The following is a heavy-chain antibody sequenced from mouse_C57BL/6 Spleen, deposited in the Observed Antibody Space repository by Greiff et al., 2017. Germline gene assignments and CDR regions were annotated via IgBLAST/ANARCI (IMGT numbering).Heavy chain of an antibody. J-gene: IGHJ4*01. CDR3: TREGYGNYEDAMDY. CDR2: IDPETGGT. V-gene: IGHV1-15*01. CDR1: GYTFTDYE. D-gene: IGHD2-1*01. Sequence: VKLVESGAELVRPGASVTLSCKASGYTFTDYEMHWVKQTPVHGLEWIGAIDPETGGTAYNQKFKGKAILTADKSSSTAYMELRSLTSEDSAVYYCTREGYGNYEDAMDYWGQGTSVTVSS.